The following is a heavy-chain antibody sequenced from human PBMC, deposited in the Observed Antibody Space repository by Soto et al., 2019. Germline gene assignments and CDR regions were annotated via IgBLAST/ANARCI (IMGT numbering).Heavy chain of an antibody. V-gene: IGHV4-34*01. Sequence: SETLSLTCAVYGGSFSGYYWSWLRQPPGKGLEWIGEINHSGSTNYNPSLKSRVTISVDTSKNQFSLKVCSVTAAYTSVYYCARGGLLGFVYYGMDVWGQGTTVS. CDR2: INHSGST. CDR3: ARGGLLGFVYYGMDV. J-gene: IGHJ6*02. D-gene: IGHD2-21*01. CDR1: GGSFSGYY.